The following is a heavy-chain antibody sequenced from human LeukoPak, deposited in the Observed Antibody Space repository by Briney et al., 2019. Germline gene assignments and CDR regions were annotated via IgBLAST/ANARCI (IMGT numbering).Heavy chain of an antibody. CDR1: GFTFSSYG. CDR2: IWYDGSNK. V-gene: IGHV3-33*06. CDR3: AKDRASYCTNGVCYMNY. Sequence: GGSLRLSCAASGFTFSSYGIHWVRQAPGKGLEWVAVIWYDGSNKYYADSVKGRFTISRDNSKNTLYLQMNSLRAEDTAVYYCAKDRASYCTNGVCYMNYWGQGTPVTVSS. J-gene: IGHJ4*02. D-gene: IGHD2-8*01.